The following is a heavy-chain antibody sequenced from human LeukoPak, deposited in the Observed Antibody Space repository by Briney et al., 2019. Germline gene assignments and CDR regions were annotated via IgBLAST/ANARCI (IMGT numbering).Heavy chain of an antibody. Sequence: GGSLRLSCVASGLTVSSYSMNWVRQAPGKGLEWVAVISYDGSNKYYADSVKGRFTISRDNSKNTLYLQMNSLRAEDTAVYYCARDRYYDFWSGCLVDCYYYYGMDVWGQGTTVTVSS. V-gene: IGHV3-30*03. CDR3: ARDRYYDFWSGCLVDCYYYYGMDV. CDR2: ISYDGSNK. CDR1: GLTVSSYS. D-gene: IGHD3-3*01. J-gene: IGHJ6*02.